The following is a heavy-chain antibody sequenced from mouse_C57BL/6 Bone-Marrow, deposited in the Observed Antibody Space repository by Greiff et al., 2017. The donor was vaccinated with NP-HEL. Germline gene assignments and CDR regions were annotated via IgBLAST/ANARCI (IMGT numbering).Heavy chain of an antibody. D-gene: IGHD2-3*01. J-gene: IGHJ3*01. CDR1: GYTFTSYG. Sequence: VKLLESGAELARPGASVKLSCKASGYTFTSYGISWVKQRTGQGLEWIGEIYPRSGNTYYNEKFKGKATLTADKSSSTAYMELRSLTSEDSAVYFCARRWLLFAYWGQGTLVTVSA. V-gene: IGHV1-81*01. CDR2: IYPRSGNT. CDR3: ARRWLLFAY.